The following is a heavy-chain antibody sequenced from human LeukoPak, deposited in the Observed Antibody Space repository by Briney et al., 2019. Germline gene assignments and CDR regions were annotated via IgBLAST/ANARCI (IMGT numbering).Heavy chain of an antibody. CDR3: ARGRAITGTPFDY. Sequence: SQTLSLTCAVSGGSISSGGYSWSWIRQPPGKGLEWIGYIYHSGSTYYNPSLKSRVTISVDRSKNQFSLKLSSVTAADTAVYYCARGRAITGTPFDYWGQGTLVTVSS. V-gene: IGHV4-30-2*01. D-gene: IGHD1-20*01. J-gene: IGHJ4*02. CDR1: GGSISSGGYS. CDR2: IYHSGST.